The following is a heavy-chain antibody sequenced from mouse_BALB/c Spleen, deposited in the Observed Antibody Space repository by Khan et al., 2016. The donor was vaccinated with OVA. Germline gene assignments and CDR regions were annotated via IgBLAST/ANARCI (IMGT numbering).Heavy chain of an antibody. CDR1: GFTISTYG. Sequence: EVELVESGGGLVQPGGSRKLSCAASGFTISTYGMHWVRQAPEKGLEWVAYIGGDSSTIYYADTVKGRFTISRDNPKNTLFLQMTSLMSEDTARYYCATSYFYGYYFDYWGPGTTLTVSS. CDR3: ATSYFYGYYFDY. D-gene: IGHD1-1*01. V-gene: IGHV5-17*02. CDR2: IGGDSSTI. J-gene: IGHJ2*01.